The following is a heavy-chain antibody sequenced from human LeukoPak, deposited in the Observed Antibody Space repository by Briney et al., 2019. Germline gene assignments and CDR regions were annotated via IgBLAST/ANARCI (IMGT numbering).Heavy chain of an antibody. CDR1: GFIVSSNY. J-gene: IGHJ4*02. CDR3: AREPPSYSSSWYYFDY. V-gene: IGHV3-66*01. D-gene: IGHD6-13*01. CDR2: ICSGGDT. Sequence: GGSLRLSCAASGFIVSSNYMNWVRQAPGKGLEWVSVICSGGDTYYADSVKGRFTISRDNSKNTLYLQMNSLRAEDTAVYYCAREPPSYSSSWYYFDYWGQGTLVTVSS.